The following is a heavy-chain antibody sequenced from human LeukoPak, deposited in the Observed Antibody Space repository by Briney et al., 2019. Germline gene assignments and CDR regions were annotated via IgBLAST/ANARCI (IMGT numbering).Heavy chain of an antibody. CDR2: IYTSGST. D-gene: IGHD1-26*01. J-gene: IGHJ4*02. CDR3: AGDHSVGATDY. CDR1: GGSISSYY. V-gene: IGHV4-4*07. Sequence: PSETLSLTCTVSGGSISSYYWSWIRQPAGKGLEWIGRIYTSGSTNYHPSLKSRVTMSVDTSKNQFSLKLSSVTAADTAVYYCAGDHSVGATDYWGQGTLVTVSS.